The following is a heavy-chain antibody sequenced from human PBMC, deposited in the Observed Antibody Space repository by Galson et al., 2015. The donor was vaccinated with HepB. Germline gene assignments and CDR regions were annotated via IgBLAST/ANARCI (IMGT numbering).Heavy chain of an antibody. CDR2: ISAFNGNT. D-gene: IGHD3-16*01. CDR3: ARSVGGRSLALLDY. CDR1: GYTFGNYG. J-gene: IGHJ4*02. Sequence: SVKVSCKASGYTFGNYGISWVRQAPGQGLEWMGWISAFNGNTNYAPTLQGRVTLTTDTSTNTAYMDLRSLRSNDTAVYYCARSVGGRSLALLDYWGQGTLLTVSS. V-gene: IGHV1-18*04.